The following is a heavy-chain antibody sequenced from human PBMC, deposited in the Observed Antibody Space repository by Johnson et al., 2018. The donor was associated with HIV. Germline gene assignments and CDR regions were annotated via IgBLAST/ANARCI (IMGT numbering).Heavy chain of an antibody. D-gene: IGHD6-6*01. J-gene: IGHJ3*02. V-gene: IGHV3-20*04. CDR1: GFTFDDYG. CDR3: ARVYSSSSAHAFDI. Sequence: VQLVESGGGVVRPGGSLRLSCAASGFTFDDYGMSWVRQAPGKGLEWVSGISWHGGSIGYADSVKCRFTISRDNAKNSLYLQMNSLRAEDTAVYYCARVYSSSSAHAFDIWGQGTMVTVSS. CDR2: ISWHGGSI.